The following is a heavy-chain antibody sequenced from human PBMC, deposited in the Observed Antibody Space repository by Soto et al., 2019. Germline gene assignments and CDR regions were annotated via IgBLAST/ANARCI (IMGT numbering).Heavy chain of an antibody. CDR1: GYSISSGYY. Sequence: SETLSLTCAVSGYSISSGYYWGWIRQPPGKGLEWIGSIYHSGSTYYNPSLKSRVTISVDTSKNQFSLKLSSVTAADTAVYYCARDPPDGYKLFDYWGQGTLVTVSS. J-gene: IGHJ4*02. D-gene: IGHD5-12*01. CDR2: IYHSGST. V-gene: IGHV4-38-2*02. CDR3: ARDPPDGYKLFDY.